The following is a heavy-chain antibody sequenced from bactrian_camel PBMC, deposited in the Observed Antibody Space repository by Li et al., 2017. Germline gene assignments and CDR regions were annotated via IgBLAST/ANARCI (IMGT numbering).Heavy chain of an antibody. CDR2: INSIDGST. Sequence: VQLVESGGGLVQPGGSLRLSCAASGFAASRHAMSWVRQAPGKGLEWVSQINSIDGSTYYANSVKGRFSISRDGPKSTVYLQMNNMRPEDTAMYYCAARRCGFSGDWFRPDDYPSWGQGTQVTVS. J-gene: IGHJ4*01. D-gene: IGHD2*01. V-gene: IGHV3S40*01. CDR1: GFAASRHA. CDR3: AARRCGFSGDWFRPDDYPS.